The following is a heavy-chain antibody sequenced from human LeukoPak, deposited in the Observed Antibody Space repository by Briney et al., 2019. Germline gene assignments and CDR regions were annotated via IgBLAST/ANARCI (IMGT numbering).Heavy chain of an antibody. J-gene: IGHJ5*02. V-gene: IGHV4-59*08. CDR2: IYYSGST. Sequence: SETLSLTCAVYGGSFSSYYWSWIRQPPGKGLEWIGYIYYSGSTNHNPSLKSRVTISVDTSKNQFSLRLSSVTAADTAVYYCARHGYSYGYRRLDPWGQGTLVTVSS. CDR1: GGSFSSYY. D-gene: IGHD5-18*01. CDR3: ARHGYSYGYRRLDP.